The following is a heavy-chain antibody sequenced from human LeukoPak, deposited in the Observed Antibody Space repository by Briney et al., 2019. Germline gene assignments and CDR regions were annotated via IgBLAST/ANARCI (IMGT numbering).Heavy chain of an antibody. V-gene: IGHV3-30*02. CDR3: ATDRATQYFDY. CDR2: IWYDGSNK. CDR1: GFTFSSYG. Sequence: GGSLRLSCAASGFTFSSYGMHWARQAPGKGLEWVAFIWYDGSNKYYADSVKGRFTISRDDSRNTLFLQMNSLRAEDTAVYYCATDRATQYFDYWGQGTLVSVSS. J-gene: IGHJ4*02. D-gene: IGHD2-15*01.